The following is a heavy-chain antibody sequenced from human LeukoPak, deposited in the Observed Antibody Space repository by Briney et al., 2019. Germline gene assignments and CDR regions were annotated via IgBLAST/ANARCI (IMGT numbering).Heavy chain of an antibody. CDR1: GFTFSSYD. Sequence: GGSLRLSCAASGFTFSSYDMHWVRQAPGKGLEWVSAIGIAGDTYYPGSVKGRFTISRENAKNSLYLQMNSLRAGDTAVYYCARARGYSIAATAYAFDIWGQGTMVTVSS. CDR2: IGIAGDT. J-gene: IGHJ3*02. CDR3: ARARGYSIAATAYAFDI. V-gene: IGHV3-13*01. D-gene: IGHD5-12*01.